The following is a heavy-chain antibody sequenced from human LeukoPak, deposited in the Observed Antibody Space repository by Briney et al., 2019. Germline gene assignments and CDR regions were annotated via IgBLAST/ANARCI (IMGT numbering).Heavy chain of an antibody. D-gene: IGHD6-19*01. CDR3: ARGLYTTGWAFQY. CDR1: GDSVSSNSGA. CDR2: KYYRPHWYN. V-gene: IGHV6-1*01. Sequence: SQTLSLTCGISGDSVSSNSGAWNWIRQSTSRGLECLGRKYYRPHWYNDYAPSVKSRISITSDTSKNQFSLQLNSVTPEDAAVYYCARGLYTTGWAFQYWGQGVLVAVSS. J-gene: IGHJ4*02.